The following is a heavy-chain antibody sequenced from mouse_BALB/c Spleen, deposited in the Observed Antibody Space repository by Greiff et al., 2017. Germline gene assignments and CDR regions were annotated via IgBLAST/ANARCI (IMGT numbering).Heavy chain of an antibody. CDR3: TRPPSWFAY. CDR1: GFTFSNYW. J-gene: IGHJ3*01. CDR2: IRLKSNNYAT. Sequence: EVHLVESGGGLVQPGGSMKLSCVASGFTFSNYWMNWVRQSPEKGLEWVAEIRLKSNNYATHYAESVKGRFTISRDDSKSSVYLQMNNLSAEDTGIYYCTRPPSWFAYWGQGTLVTVSA. V-gene: IGHV6-6*02.